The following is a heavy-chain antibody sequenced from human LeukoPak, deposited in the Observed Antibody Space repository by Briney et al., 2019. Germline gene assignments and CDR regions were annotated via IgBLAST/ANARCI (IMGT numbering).Heavy chain of an antibody. D-gene: IGHD1-26*01. CDR2: ISSSGSTI. Sequence: PGGSLRLSCAASGFTFSSYEMNWVRQAPGKGLEWVSYISSSGSTIYYADSVKGRFTISRDNAKSSLYPQMNSLRAEDTAVYYCARDEWELRMTYFDLWGRGTRVTVSS. CDR3: ARDEWELRMTYFDL. CDR1: GFTFSSYE. J-gene: IGHJ2*01. V-gene: IGHV3-48*03.